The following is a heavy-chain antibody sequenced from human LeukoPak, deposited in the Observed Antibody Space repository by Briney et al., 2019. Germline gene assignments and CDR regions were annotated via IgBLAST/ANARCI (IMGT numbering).Heavy chain of an antibody. CDR1: GGSISSYY. D-gene: IGHD3-10*01. J-gene: IGHJ5*02. CDR3: ARSVNYYGSGSYYDTTGP. Sequence: PSETLSLTCTVSGGSISSYYWGWIRQPPGKGLEGIGYIYYSGSTNYNPFLKSRVTISVDTSKNQFSLKLSSVPAADTAVYYCARSVNYYGSGSYYDTTGPWGQGTLVTVSS. V-gene: IGHV4-59*01. CDR2: IYYSGST.